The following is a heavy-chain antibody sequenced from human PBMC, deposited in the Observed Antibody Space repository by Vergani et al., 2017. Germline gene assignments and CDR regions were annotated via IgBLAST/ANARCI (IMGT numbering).Heavy chain of an antibody. J-gene: IGHJ4*02. V-gene: IGHV4-59*01. D-gene: IGHD5-18*01. CDR3: ARVGGGGYSYGLKNPNGRYFDY. CDR1: GGSISSYY. CDR2: IYYSGST. Sequence: QVQLQESGPGLVKPSETLSLTCTVSGGSISSYYWSWIRQPPGKGLDWIGYIYYSGSTNYNPSLKSRVTISVDTSKNQFSLKRSSVTAADTAVYYCARVGGGGYSYGLKNPNGRYFDYWGQGTLVTVSS.